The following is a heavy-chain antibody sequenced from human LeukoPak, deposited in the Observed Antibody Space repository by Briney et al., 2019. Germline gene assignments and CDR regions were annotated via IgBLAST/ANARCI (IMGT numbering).Heavy chain of an antibody. J-gene: IGHJ4*02. CDR2: IYFSGVT. CDR1: GGSFSNYY. D-gene: IGHD1-26*01. CDR3: ARKHTLGATEPFDY. V-gene: IGHV4-59*12. Sequence: YPSETLSLTCTVSGGSFSNYYWSWIRQTPGEGLEWIGYIYFSGVTNYNPSLKSRDTISVDTSKSQFSLKLSSVTAADTAVYYCARKHTLGATEPFDYWGQGTLVTVSS.